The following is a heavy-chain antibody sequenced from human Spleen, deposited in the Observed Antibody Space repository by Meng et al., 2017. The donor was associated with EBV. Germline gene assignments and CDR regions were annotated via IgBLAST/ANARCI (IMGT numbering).Heavy chain of an antibody. CDR2: MNPNSGNT. J-gene: IGHJ4*02. V-gene: IGHV1-8*01. CDR3: ARGTRGYSSSLGGDY. D-gene: IGHD6-13*01. Sequence: LEWVQCGDDGKKPGASVKVSCNASRYTFTTYEINWVRQATGQGLEWMGWMNPNSGNTGYAQKFQGRVTMTRNTSISTAYMELSSLRSDDTAVYYCARGTRGYSSSLGGDYWGQGTLVTVSS. CDR1: RYTFTTYE.